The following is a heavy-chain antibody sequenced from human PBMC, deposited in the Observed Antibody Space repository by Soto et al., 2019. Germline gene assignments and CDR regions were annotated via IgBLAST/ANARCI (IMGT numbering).Heavy chain of an antibody. V-gene: IGHV1-3*01. D-gene: IGHD1-26*01. CDR3: ARWVGGNYFHY. Sequence: ASVKVSCKASGYTFTSYAMHWVRQALGQRLEWMGWINAGNGNTKYSQKFQARVTITRDTSASTAYMQLNSLRSEDTAVYYCARWVGGNYFHYWGQGTLVTVSS. J-gene: IGHJ4*02. CDR1: GYTFTSYA. CDR2: INAGNGNT.